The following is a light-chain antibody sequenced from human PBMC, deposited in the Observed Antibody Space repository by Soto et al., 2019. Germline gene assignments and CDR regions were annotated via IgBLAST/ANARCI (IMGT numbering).Light chain of an antibody. CDR3: QQFGISPSMYS. J-gene: IGKJ2*03. CDR2: STS. V-gene: IGKV3-20*01. CDR1: QSVSSRY. Sequence: DTVLTQSPGTLSLSPGERATLSCRASQSVSSRYLAWYQQKPGQAPRLLIYSTSSRATGIPDRFSGSGSGIDFTLTISRLEPEDFAVYYCQQFGISPSMYSFGQGTKLEIK.